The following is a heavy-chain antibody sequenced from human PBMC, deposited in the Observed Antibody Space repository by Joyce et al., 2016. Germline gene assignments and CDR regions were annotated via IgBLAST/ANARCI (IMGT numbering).Heavy chain of an antibody. J-gene: IGHJ5*02. Sequence: EVQLVESGGDLVQPGGSLRLSCAASGFTFTKYWIHWVRQAPGKGLVWGSRTNSDGSSTTYADSVKGRFTISRDNAKNTVYLQMNNLRVEDTAVYYCARGQLTNQHWFDPWGQGTLVTVSS. V-gene: IGHV3-74*01. CDR2: TNSDGSST. CDR3: ARGQLTNQHWFDP. CDR1: GFTFTKYW. D-gene: IGHD6-6*01.